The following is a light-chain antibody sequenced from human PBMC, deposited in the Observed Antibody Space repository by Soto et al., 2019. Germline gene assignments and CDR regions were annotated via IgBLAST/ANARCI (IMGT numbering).Light chain of an antibody. CDR2: EVS. J-gene: IGLJ1*01. CDR3: SSYTSSSTRI. CDR1: SSDGGGYNY. Sequence: QSVLTQPASVSVSPGQSITISCTGTSSDGGGYNYVPWYQQHPGKAPKLMIYEVSNRPSGVSNRFSGSKSGNTASLTISGLQAEDEADYYCSSYTSSSTRIFGTGTKVTVL. V-gene: IGLV2-14*01.